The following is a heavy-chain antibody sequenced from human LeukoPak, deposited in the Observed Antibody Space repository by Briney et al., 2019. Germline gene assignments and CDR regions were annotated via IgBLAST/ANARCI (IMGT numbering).Heavy chain of an antibody. J-gene: IGHJ4*02. D-gene: IGHD3-10*01. CDR3: ARDGSGKEPDY. CDR2: IYYSGST. V-gene: IGHV4-31*11. CDR1: GGSFSGYY. Sequence: SETLSLTCAVYGGSFSGYYWSWIRQHPGKGLEWIGYIYYSGSTYYNPSLKSRVTISVDTSKNQFSLKLSSVTAADTAVYYCARDGSGKEPDYWGQGTLVTVSS.